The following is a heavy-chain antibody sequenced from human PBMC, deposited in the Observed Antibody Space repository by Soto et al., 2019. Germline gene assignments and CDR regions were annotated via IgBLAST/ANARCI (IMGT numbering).Heavy chain of an antibody. CDR1: GYTFTSYG. CDR2: ISAYNGNT. D-gene: IGHD5-18*01. CDR3: ARDSALRYRVTPHYYYGMDG. V-gene: IGHV1-18*01. Sequence: GASVKVSCKASGYTFTSYGISWVRQAPGQGLEWMGWISAYNGNTNYAQKLQGRVTMTTDTSTSTAYMELRSLRSDDTAVYYCARDSALRYRVTPHYYYGMDGWGQGTTVTVSS. J-gene: IGHJ6*02.